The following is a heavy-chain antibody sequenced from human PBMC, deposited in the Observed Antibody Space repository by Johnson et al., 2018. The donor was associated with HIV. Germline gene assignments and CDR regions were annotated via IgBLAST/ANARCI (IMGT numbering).Heavy chain of an antibody. D-gene: IGHD6-6*01. CDR2: IGTAGDT. CDR3: AKTAGGGYSSSSGAFDI. J-gene: IGHJ3*02. Sequence: VQLVESGGGLVQPGGSLRLSCAASGFTFSSYDMHWVRQATGKGLEWVSAIGTAGDTYYPGSVKGRFTISRDNSKNTLYLQMDGLRAEDRAVYYCAKTAGGGYSSSSGAFDIWAQGIWVTVSS. V-gene: IGHV3-13*01. CDR1: GFTFSSYD.